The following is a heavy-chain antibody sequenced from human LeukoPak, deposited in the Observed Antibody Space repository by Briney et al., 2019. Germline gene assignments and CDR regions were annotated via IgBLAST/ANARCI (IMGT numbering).Heavy chain of an antibody. Sequence: PGGSLRLSCAASGFTFSSYQMNWVRQAPGKGLEWVSYIGHDGDTIHYADSVKGRFTISRDNSKNTLYLQMNSLRAEDTAVYYCARDYYDSSGQLHAGAHAFDIWGQGTMVTVSS. CDR1: GFTFSSYQ. CDR2: IGHDGDTI. CDR3: ARDYYDSSGQLHAGAHAFDI. D-gene: IGHD3-22*01. V-gene: IGHV3-48*03. J-gene: IGHJ3*02.